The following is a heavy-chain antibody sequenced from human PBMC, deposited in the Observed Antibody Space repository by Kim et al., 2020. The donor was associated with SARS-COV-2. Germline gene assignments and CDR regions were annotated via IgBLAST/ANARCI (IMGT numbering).Heavy chain of an antibody. D-gene: IGHD3-10*01. V-gene: IGHV4-31*03. CDR1: GGSISSGGYY. CDR2: IYYSGST. J-gene: IGHJ4*02. CDR3: ARGLMVRGVIITSFDY. Sequence: SETLSLTCTVSGGSISSGGYYWSWIRQHPGKGLEWIGYIYYSGSTYYNPSLKSRVTISVDTSKNQFSLKLSSVTAADTAVYYCARGLMVRGVIITSFDYWGQGTLVTVSS.